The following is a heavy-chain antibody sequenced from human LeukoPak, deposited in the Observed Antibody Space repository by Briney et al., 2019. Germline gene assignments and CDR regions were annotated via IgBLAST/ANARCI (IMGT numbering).Heavy chain of an antibody. CDR2: ISGSGGST. J-gene: IGHJ4*02. CDR3: AKGGDGYNFYYFDY. Sequence: GGSLRLSCAASGFTFSSYAMSWVHQAPGKGLEWVSAISGSGGSTYYADSVKGRFTISRDNSKNTLYLQMNSLRAEDTAVYYCAKGGDGYNFYYFDYWGQGTLVTVSS. CDR1: GFTFSSYA. D-gene: IGHD5-24*01. V-gene: IGHV3-23*01.